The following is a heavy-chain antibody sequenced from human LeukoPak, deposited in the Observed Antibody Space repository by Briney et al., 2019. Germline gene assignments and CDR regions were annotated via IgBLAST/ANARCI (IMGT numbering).Heavy chain of an antibody. CDR3: ARDRGIVLVVYAGFDY. D-gene: IGHD2-8*01. Sequence: ASVTVSCKASGYTFTSYGISWARQAPGQRLEWIGWIIAYNGNTNYAQKLQGRVTMITDTSTSTAYMEMRSLRSDDTAVYYCARDRGIVLVVYAGFDYWGQGTLVTVSS. CDR1: GYTFTSYG. J-gene: IGHJ4*02. CDR2: IIAYNGNT. V-gene: IGHV1-18*01.